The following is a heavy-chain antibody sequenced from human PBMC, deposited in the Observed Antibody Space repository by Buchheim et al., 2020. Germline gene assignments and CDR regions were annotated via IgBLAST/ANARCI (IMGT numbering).Heavy chain of an antibody. D-gene: IGHD6-13*01. V-gene: IGHV1-69*08. CDR1: GGTFSSYT. Sequence: QVQLVQSGAEVKKPGSSVKVSCKASGGTFSSYTISWVRQAPGQGLEWMGRIIPILGIANYAQKFQGRVTITADKSTSTAYMELSSLRSEDTAVYYCARDPLYSSSSLGYYYYYGMDVWGQGTT. J-gene: IGHJ6*02. CDR3: ARDPLYSSSSLGYYYYYGMDV. CDR2: IIPILGIA.